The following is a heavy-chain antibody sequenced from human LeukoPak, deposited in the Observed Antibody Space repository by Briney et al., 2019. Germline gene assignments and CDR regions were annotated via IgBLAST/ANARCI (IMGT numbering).Heavy chain of an antibody. J-gene: IGHJ4*02. V-gene: IGHV3-30*18. CDR1: GFTFSSYG. D-gene: IGHD3-22*01. Sequence: GGSLRLSCAASGFTFSSYGMHWVRQAPGKGLEGVAVISYDGSNKYYADSVKGRFTISRDNSKNTLYLQMNSLRAEDTAVYYCAKDLYYDSSLPGLDYWGQGTLVTVSS. CDR2: ISYDGSNK. CDR3: AKDLYYDSSLPGLDY.